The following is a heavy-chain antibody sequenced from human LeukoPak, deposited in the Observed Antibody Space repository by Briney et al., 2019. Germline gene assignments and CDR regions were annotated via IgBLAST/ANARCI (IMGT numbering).Heavy chain of an antibody. CDR1: GGSISSGGYY. D-gene: IGHD4-17*01. CDR2: IYYSGST. Sequence: PSETLSLTCTVSGGSISSGGYYWSWIRQHPGKGLEWIGYIYYSGSTYYNPSLKSRVTISVDTSKNQFSLKLSSVTAADTAVYYCARQGDYGDLNWFDPWGQGTLVTVSS. J-gene: IGHJ5*02. V-gene: IGHV4-31*03. CDR3: ARQGDYGDLNWFDP.